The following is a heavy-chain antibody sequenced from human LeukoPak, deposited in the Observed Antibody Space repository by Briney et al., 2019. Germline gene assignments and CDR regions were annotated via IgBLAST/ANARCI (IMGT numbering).Heavy chain of an antibody. Sequence: PSETLSLTCTVSGGSISSSSHYWGWIRQPPGKGLEWIGSIYYSGSTYYNPSLKSRVTISVDTSKNQFSLKLSSVTAADTAVYYCARKLSSMMGSSGSPDAFDIWGQGTMVTVSS. CDR3: ARKLSSMMGSSGSPDAFDI. D-gene: IGHD3-22*01. J-gene: IGHJ3*02. CDR2: IYYSGST. CDR1: GGSISSSSHY. V-gene: IGHV4-39*01.